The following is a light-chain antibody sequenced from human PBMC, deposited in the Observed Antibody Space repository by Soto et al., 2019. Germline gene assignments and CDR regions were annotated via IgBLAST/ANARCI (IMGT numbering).Light chain of an antibody. CDR2: DAS. J-gene: IGKJ4*01. V-gene: IGKV3-11*01. CDR1: QSISSY. CDR3: QQRNSWPLS. Sequence: TQSPSSLSASVGDRVTITCRASQSISSYLNWYQQKPGQPPRLLIYDASNRATGIPARFSGSGSGTDFPLTISSLEPEDFAVYYCQQRNSWPLSFGGGTKVEIK.